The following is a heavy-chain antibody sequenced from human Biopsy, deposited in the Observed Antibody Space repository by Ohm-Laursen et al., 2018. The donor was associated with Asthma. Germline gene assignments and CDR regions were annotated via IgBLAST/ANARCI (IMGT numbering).Heavy chain of an antibody. CDR1: GYTVTRYA. D-gene: IGHD5-12*01. J-gene: IGHJ4*01. Sequence: GASVKVSCKVSGYTVTRYAINWVRQVPGQGLEWMGWINTNTGNPTYAQGFTGRFVFSLDTSVTTAYLQIDSLKSEDTGVYYCTRAGSTFVADYWGQGTLVTVSS. V-gene: IGHV7-4-1*01. CDR2: INTNTGNP. CDR3: TRAGSTFVADY.